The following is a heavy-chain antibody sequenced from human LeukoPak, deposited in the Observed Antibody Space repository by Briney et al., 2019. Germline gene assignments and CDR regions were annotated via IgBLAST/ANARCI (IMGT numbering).Heavy chain of an antibody. CDR1: GGSISSYY. Sequence: PSETLSLTCTVSGGSISSYYWSWIRQPPGKGLEWIGYIYYSGSTNYNPSLRSRVTISLDTSRNQFSLRLTSVTAADTAVYYCARAGYYDGSDSRPRFDYWGQGTLVTVSS. CDR2: IYYSGST. CDR3: ARAGYYDGSDSRPRFDY. J-gene: IGHJ4*02. V-gene: IGHV4-59*01. D-gene: IGHD3-22*01.